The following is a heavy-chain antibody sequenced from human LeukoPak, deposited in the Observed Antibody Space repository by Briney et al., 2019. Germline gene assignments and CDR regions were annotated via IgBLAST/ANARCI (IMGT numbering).Heavy chain of an antibody. CDR3: ARVRGKWLVPEGYVDY. CDR1: GFTVSSNY. CDR2: IYSGGST. J-gene: IGHJ4*02. V-gene: IGHV3-53*01. D-gene: IGHD6-19*01. Sequence: GGSLRLSCAASGFTVSSNYMSWVRQAPGKGLEWVSVIYSGGSTYYADSVKGRFTFSRDNSKNTLYLQMNSLRAEDTAVYYCARVRGKWLVPEGYVDYWGQGTLVTVSS.